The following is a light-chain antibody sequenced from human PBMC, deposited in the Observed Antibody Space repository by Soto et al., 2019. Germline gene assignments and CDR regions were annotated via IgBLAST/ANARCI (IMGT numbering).Light chain of an antibody. CDR2: GAS. CDR3: QQYHNWPPLT. Sequence: ILMTQSPSTLSLSAGESPTLSCKASQSVSSNLAWYQQKPGQAPRVLVHGASTRATGIPARFSGSGSGTEFTLTISTLHSEYFAVYYCQQYHNWPPLTFGGGTNV. J-gene: IGKJ4*01. V-gene: IGKV3-15*01. CDR1: QSVSSN.